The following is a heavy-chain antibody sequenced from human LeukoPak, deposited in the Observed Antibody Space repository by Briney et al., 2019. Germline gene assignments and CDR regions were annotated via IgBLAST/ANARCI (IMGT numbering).Heavy chain of an antibody. CDR3: ARGATPRAPCGY. CDR2: INPNSGGT. J-gene: IGHJ4*02. V-gene: IGHV1-2*06. D-gene: IGHD5-12*01. CDR1: GYTFTGYY. Sequence: GASVKVSCKAAGYTFTGYYMFWVRQAPGQGLEWMGRINPNSGGTNYAQKFQGRVTMTRDTSISTAYMELSRLRSEDTAVYYCARGATPRAPCGYWGQGTLVTVSS.